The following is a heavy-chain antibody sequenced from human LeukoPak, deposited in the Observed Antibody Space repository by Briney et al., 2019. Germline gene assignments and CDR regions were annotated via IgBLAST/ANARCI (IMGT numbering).Heavy chain of an antibody. Sequence: GGSLRLSCAASGFTFSNFWMTWVRQAPGKGLEWVANTKEDDSEKYYVDSVRGRFTTSRDNAKNSLYLQMDSLRAEDTAVYYCARLHSGRYYGDAFDIWGQGTMVTVSS. CDR3: ARLHSGRYYGDAFDI. CDR1: GFTFSNFW. J-gene: IGHJ3*02. CDR2: TKEDDSEK. V-gene: IGHV3-7*03. D-gene: IGHD1-26*01.